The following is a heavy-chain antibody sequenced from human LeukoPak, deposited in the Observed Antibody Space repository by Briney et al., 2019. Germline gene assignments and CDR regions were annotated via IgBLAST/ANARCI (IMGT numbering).Heavy chain of an antibody. D-gene: IGHD3-22*01. CDR1: GGSISSYY. J-gene: IGHJ2*01. CDR3: ARASMYYYDSSGYLGDWYFDL. Sequence: PSETLSLTCTVSGGSISSYYWSWIRQPPGKGLEWIGYIYYSGSTNYNPSLKSRVTISVDTSKNQFSLKLSSVTAADTAVYYCARASMYYYDSSGYLGDWYFDLWGRGILVTVSS. V-gene: IGHV4-59*01. CDR2: IYYSGST.